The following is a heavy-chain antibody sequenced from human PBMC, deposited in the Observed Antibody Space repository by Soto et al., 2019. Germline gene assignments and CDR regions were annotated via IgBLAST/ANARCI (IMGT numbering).Heavy chain of an antibody. CDR1: GVTFSGSA. Sequence: EVQLVEYGGGLVQPGGSLKLSCAASGVTFSGSAMHWVRQASGKGLEWVGGIRSKANSYATAYAASVKGRSTISRDDSKDTAYLQMNSLKTEDTAVYYCTRRHIVATNDYWGQGTLVTVSS. CDR2: IRSKANSYAT. J-gene: IGHJ4*02. D-gene: IGHD5-12*01. V-gene: IGHV3-73*02. CDR3: TRRHIVATNDY.